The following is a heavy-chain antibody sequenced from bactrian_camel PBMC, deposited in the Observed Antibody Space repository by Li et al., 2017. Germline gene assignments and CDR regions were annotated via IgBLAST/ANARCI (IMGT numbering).Heavy chain of an antibody. D-gene: IGHD4*01. CDR2: IYTRDNST. Sequence: HVQLVESGGGSVQVGGSLTLSCAPSTWAKLGNCLGWFRQAPGKEREGVATIYTRDNSTIYTDSVKGRFTISRDNAKNTVTLQMNSLKPEDTAVYYCVSRSYSNDYVTFRDWGQGTQVTVS. CDR3: VSRSYSNDYVTFRD. CDR1: TWAKLGNC. J-gene: IGHJ4*01. V-gene: IGHV3S68*01.